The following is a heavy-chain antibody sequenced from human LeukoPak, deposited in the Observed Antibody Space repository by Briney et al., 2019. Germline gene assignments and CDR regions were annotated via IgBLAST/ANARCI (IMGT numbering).Heavy chain of an antibody. Sequence: ASVKVSCKASGYTFTGFHMHWVRQAPGQGLEWMGWINPNSGGTNYAQKFQGRVTMTRDTSISTVYMELSRLRAEDTALYYCVRGITMFQHWGQGTLVTVSS. V-gene: IGHV1-2*02. D-gene: IGHD3-10*01. CDR3: VRGITMFQH. CDR2: INPNSGGT. CDR1: GYTFTGFH. J-gene: IGHJ1*01.